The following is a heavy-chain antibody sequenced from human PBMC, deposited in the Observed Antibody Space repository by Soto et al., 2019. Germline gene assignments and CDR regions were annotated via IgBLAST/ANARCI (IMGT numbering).Heavy chain of an antibody. CDR2: INPSGGST. CDR3: AREFRTVFVLVPAARPEWENWFAP. D-gene: IGHD2-2*01. CDR1: GYTFTSYY. V-gene: IGHV1-46*03. Sequence: ASVKVSCKASGYTFTSYYMHWVRQAPGQGLEWMGIINPSGGSTSYAQKFQGRVTMTRDTSTSTVYMELSSLRSEDTAVYYCAREFRTVFVLVPAARPEWENWFAPWGQGPLVTVSS. J-gene: IGHJ5*02.